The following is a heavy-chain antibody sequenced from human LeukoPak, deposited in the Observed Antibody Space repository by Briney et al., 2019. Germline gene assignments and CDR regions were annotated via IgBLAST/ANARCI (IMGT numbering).Heavy chain of an antibody. J-gene: IGHJ4*02. Sequence: GGSLRLSCAASGFTFSSYAMHWVRQAPGKGLEWVAVISYDGSNKYYADSVKGRFTISRDNSKNTLYLQMNSLRAEDTAVYYCARRLQPCYFDYWGQGTLVTVSS. V-gene: IGHV3-30-3*01. CDR1: GFTFSSYA. CDR2: ISYDGSNK. CDR3: ARRLQPCYFDY. D-gene: IGHD4-11*01.